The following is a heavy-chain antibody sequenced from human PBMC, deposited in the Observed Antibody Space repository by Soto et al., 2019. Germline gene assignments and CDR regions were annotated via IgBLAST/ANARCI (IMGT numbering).Heavy chain of an antibody. Sequence: QVQLVESGGGWVKPGESLRLSCIGSGFFLSNNWMTWIRQAPGKGLEWVSYISASGDYTIYADSLKGRFTISRDNARNTLWLEINSLTAEDTAVYYCARSSGWRQVGVYNYGLAVWGQGTTVIVSS. J-gene: IGHJ6*02. CDR1: GFFLSNNW. CDR2: ISASGDYT. CDR3: ARSSGWRQVGVYNYGLAV. D-gene: IGHD5-18*01. V-gene: IGHV3-11*06.